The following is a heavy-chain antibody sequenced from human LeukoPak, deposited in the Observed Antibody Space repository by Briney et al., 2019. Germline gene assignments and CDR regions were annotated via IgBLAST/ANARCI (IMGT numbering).Heavy chain of an antibody. CDR2: IYYSGST. Sequence: SETLSLTCTVSGGSISSYYWSWIRQPPGKGLEWIGYIYYSGSTNYNPSLKSRVTISVDTSKNQFYLKLSSVTAADTAVYYCARVNRIRQLVRFYFDYWGQGTLVTVSS. J-gene: IGHJ4*02. CDR3: ARVNRIRQLVRFYFDY. D-gene: IGHD6-13*01. V-gene: IGHV4-59*01. CDR1: GGSISSYY.